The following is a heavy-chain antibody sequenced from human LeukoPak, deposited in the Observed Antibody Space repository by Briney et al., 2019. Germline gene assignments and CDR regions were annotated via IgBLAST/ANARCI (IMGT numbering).Heavy chain of an antibody. CDR3: AKGSGIAVAGTIDY. V-gene: IGHV3-9*01. D-gene: IGHD6-19*01. Sequence: GGSLRLSCAASGFTFDDYAMHWVRQAPGKGLEWVSGISWNSGSIGYADSVKGRFTISRDNAKNSLYLQMNSLRAEGTALYYCAKGSGIAVAGTIDYWGQGTLVTVSS. J-gene: IGHJ4*02. CDR2: ISWNSGSI. CDR1: GFTFDDYA.